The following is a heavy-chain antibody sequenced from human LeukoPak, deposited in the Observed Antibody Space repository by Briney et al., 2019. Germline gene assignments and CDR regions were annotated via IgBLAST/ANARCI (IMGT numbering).Heavy chain of an antibody. V-gene: IGHV4-34*01. D-gene: IGHD1-7*01. CDR3: ARRWNYGRNYYIDV. CDR2: INDSGTI. J-gene: IGHJ6*03. Sequence: SETLSLTCAVYGGSFNIYYWSWIRQSPGKELEWIGEINDSGTINYNPSLLSRVTVSLDRSKNQFSLKLSSVTTTDTAVYYCARRWNYGRNYYIDVWGKGATVSVSS. CDR1: GGSFNIYY.